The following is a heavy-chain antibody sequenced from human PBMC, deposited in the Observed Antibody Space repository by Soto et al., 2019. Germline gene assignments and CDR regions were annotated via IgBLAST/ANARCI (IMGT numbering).Heavy chain of an antibody. CDR1: GFTFSSYS. D-gene: IGHD3-22*01. J-gene: IGHJ4*02. CDR3: ASQRNFDYYDSSAPGY. CDR2: ISSSSSTI. V-gene: IGHV3-48*01. Sequence: EVQLVESGGGLVQPGGSLRLSCAASGFTFSSYSMNWVRQAPGKGLEWVSYISSSSSTIYYADSVKGRFTISRDNAKNSLYLQMNSLRAEDTAVYYCASQRNFDYYDSSAPGYWGQGTLVTVSS.